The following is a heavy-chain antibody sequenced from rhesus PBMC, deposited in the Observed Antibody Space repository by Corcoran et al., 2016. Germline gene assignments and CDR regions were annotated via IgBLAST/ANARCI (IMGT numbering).Heavy chain of an antibody. CDR2: IGGSSGST. Sequence: QVQLQESGPGLVKPSETLSLTCAVSGYSISSGYGWSWIRQPPGKGLEWIGYIGGSSGSTNYNPSLKSRVTLSIDASKNQVARELRSTTAPETAIYDCARGRTAGASLFDVWGPGVLVTVSS. V-gene: IGHV4-127*01. J-gene: IGHJ5-1*01. CDR3: ARGRTAGASLFDV. CDR1: GYSISSGYG. D-gene: IGHD1-44*02.